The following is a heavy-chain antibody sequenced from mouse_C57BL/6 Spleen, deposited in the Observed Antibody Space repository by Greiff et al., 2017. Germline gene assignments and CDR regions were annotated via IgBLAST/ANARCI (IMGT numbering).Heavy chain of an antibody. CDR3: AAWPRDRFAY. D-gene: IGHD3-3*01. J-gene: IGHJ3*01. CDR1: GYSITSGYY. Sequence: VQLKESGPGLVKPSQSLSLTCSVTGYSITSGYYWNWIRQFPGNKLEWMGYISYDGSNNYNPSLKNRISITRDTSKNQFFLKLNSVTTEDTATYYCAAWPRDRFAYWGQGTLVTVSA. CDR2: ISYDGSN. V-gene: IGHV3-6*01.